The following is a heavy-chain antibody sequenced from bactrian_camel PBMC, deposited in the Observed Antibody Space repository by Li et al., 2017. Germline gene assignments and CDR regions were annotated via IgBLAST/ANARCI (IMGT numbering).Heavy chain of an antibody. CDR3: IPSQLPYRF. D-gene: IGHD2*01. Sequence: SCTALRFAFDDVDMGWYRQVPGRDCELVSSITRRGAVTYYVRSVQGRFTISQDNAKNTVFLEMNSLKTEDTAMYYCIPSQLPYRFWGQGTQVTVS. CDR1: RFAFDDVD. J-gene: IGHJ4*01. V-gene: IGHV3S66*01. CDR2: ITRRGAVT.